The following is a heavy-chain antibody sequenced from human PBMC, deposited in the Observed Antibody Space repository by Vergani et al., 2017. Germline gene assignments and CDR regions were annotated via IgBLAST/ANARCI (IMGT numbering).Heavy chain of an antibody. CDR2: IYYSGST. CDR3: ARGRYSGYDSGFSGIGLWREPNRGTYYYYMDV. V-gene: IGHV4-39*07. J-gene: IGHJ6*03. CDR1: GGSISSSNYY. D-gene: IGHD5-12*01. Sequence: QLQLQESGPGLVKPSETLSLTCTVSGGSISSSNYYWGWIRQSPGKGLEWIGNIYYSGSTYYNPSLKSRVTISVDTSKNQFSLKLSSVTAADTAVYYCARGRYSGYDSGFSGIGLWREPNRGTYYYYMDVWGKGTTVTVSS.